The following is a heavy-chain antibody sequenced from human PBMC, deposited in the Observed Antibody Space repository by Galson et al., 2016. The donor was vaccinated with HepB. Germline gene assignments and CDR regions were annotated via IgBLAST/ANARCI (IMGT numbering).Heavy chain of an antibody. CDR3: ARLHPYCRGGSCYRIGWFDY. Sequence: SETLSLTCTVSGGSISSYYWSWIRQPPGKGLEWIGYIYYSGSTDYNPSLKSRVTISVDTSKNQFSLKLSSVTAADTAVYYCARLHPYCRGGSCYRIGWFDYWGQGTLVTVSS. D-gene: IGHD2-15*01. V-gene: IGHV4-59*01. CDR1: GGSISSYY. CDR2: IYYSGST. J-gene: IGHJ5*01.